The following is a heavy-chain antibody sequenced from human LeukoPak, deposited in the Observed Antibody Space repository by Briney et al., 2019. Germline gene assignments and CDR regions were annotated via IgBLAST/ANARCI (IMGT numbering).Heavy chain of an antibody. J-gene: IGHJ4*02. V-gene: IGHV1-2*06. D-gene: IGHD3-22*01. Sequence: GESLKISCKGSGYSFSNYWTVWVRQAPGQGLEWMGRINPNSGGTNYAQKFQGRVTMTRDTSISTAYMELSRLRSDDTAVYYCAREQYYYDSSGSGFDYWGQGTLVTVSS. CDR1: GYSFSNYW. CDR3: AREQYYYDSSGSGFDY. CDR2: INPNSGGT.